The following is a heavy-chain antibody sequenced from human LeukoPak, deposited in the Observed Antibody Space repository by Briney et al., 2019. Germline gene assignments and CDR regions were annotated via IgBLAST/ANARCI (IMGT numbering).Heavy chain of an antibody. CDR1: GFTFSSYA. CDR3: AREKASGGWYGYYGMDV. V-gene: IGHV3-30-3*01. J-gene: IGHJ6*02. CDR2: ISYDGSNK. Sequence: PGRSLRLSCAASGFTFSSYAMHWVRQAPGKGLEWVAVISYDGSNKYYADSVKGRFTISRDNSKNTLYLQMNSLRAEDTAVYYCAREKASGGWYGYYGMDVWGQGTTVTVSS. D-gene: IGHD6-19*01.